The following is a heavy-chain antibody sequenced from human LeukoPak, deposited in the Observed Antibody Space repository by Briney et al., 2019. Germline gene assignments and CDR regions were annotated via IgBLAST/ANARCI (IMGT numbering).Heavy chain of an antibody. D-gene: IGHD5-12*01. CDR1: GGSFSGYY. Sequence: PSETLSLTCAVYGGSFSGYYWSWIRQPPGKGLEWIGEINHSGSTNYNPSLKSRVTISVDTSKNQFSLKLSSVTAADTAVYYCARARGYSGYALYWGQGTLVTVSP. V-gene: IGHV4-34*01. J-gene: IGHJ4*02. CDR3: ARARGYSGYALY. CDR2: INHSGST.